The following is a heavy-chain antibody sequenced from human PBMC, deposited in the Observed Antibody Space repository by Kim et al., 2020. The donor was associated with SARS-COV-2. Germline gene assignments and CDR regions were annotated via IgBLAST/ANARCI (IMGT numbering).Heavy chain of an antibody. V-gene: IGHV4-59*13. D-gene: IGHD3-10*01. Sequence: SETLSLTCTISGGSISSYYWSWIRQPPGKGLEWIGYIYYSGSTNYNPSLKSRVTISVDTSKNQFSLKLSSVTAADTAVYYCARVVNYYGSGSLPRLYYYYGMDVWGQGTTVTVSS. CDR2: IYYSGST. J-gene: IGHJ6*02. CDR3: ARVVNYYGSGSLPRLYYYYGMDV. CDR1: GGSISSYY.